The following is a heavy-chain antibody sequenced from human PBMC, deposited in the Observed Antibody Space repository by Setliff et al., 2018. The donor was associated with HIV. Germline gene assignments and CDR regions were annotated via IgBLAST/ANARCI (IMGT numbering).Heavy chain of an antibody. J-gene: IGHJ6*02. V-gene: IGHV3-23*01. D-gene: IGHD3-10*01. CDR2: ISGSGGST. Sequence: AGGSLRLSCAASGFTFSSYSMNWVRQAPGKGLEWVSAISGSGGSTYYADSVKGRFTISRDNSKNTLYLQKNSLRAEDTAVYYCARGVRGVVNGMDVWGQGTTVTVSS. CDR1: GFTFSSYS. CDR3: ARGVRGVVNGMDV.